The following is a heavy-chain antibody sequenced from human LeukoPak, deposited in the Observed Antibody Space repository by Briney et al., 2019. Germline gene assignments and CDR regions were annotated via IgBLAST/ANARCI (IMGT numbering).Heavy chain of an antibody. V-gene: IGHV3-30*18. J-gene: IGHJ6*02. Sequence: GGSLRLSCAASGFTFSSYAMHWVRQAPGKGLEWVAFISFDGSNKYYADSVKGRFTISRDNSKNTLYVQMSSLRAEDTAVYYCVKALGDSLYYGMDVWGQGTTVIVSS. CDR2: ISFDGSNK. CDR1: GFTFSSYA. D-gene: IGHD2-21*02. CDR3: VKALGDSLYYGMDV.